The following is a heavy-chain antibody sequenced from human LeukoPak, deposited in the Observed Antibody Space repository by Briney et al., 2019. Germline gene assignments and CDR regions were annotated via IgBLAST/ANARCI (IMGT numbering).Heavy chain of an antibody. V-gene: IGHV3-33*01. D-gene: IGHD3-10*01. CDR1: GFSFNSYI. CDR3: VRESSGSYFAY. CDR2: VWDDGNEQ. J-gene: IGHJ4*02. Sequence: GRSLRLSCAASGFSFNSYIMHWVRQAPDKGLEWVALVWDDGNEQYYADPVKGRFTISRDNSKNTLYLQMNSLRAEDTAVYYCVRESSGSYFAYWGQGTLVTVSS.